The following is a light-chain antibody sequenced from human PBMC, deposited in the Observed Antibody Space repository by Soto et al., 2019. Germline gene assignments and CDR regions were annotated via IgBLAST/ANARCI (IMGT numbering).Light chain of an antibody. CDR3: SSYTTSSTRV. J-gene: IGLJ1*01. CDR2: EVS. V-gene: IGLV2-14*03. CDR1: SSDVGAYDF. Sequence: QSVLAQPASVSGSRGQSITISCTGTSSDVGAYDFVSWYQQHPDKAPKLMIFEVSNRPSGVSDRFSGSKSVNTATLTISGLQAEDEADYSCSSYTTSSTRVFGTGTKVTVL.